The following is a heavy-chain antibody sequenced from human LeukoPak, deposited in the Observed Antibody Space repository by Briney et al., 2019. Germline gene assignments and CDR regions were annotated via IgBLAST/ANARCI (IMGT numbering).Heavy chain of an antibody. V-gene: IGHV3-21*01. J-gene: IGHJ4*02. CDR1: GFTFNSYS. CDR2: INGRGSRI. CDR3: ARDAEITMVRGALDY. Sequence: PGGSLRLSCAASGFTFNSYSMNWVRQAPGKGLEWVSLINGRGSRIFYADSVKGRFTISRDNAKNSLYLQMNSLTAEGTAVYYCARDAEITMVRGALDYWGQGTLVTVSS. D-gene: IGHD3-10*01.